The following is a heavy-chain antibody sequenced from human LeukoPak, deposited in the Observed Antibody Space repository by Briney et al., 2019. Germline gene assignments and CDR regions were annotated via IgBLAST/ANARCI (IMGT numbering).Heavy chain of an antibody. J-gene: IGHJ4*02. CDR2: IWYDGSNK. D-gene: IGHD3-10*01. Sequence: GRSLRLSCAASGFTFSSYGMHWVRQAPGKGLEWVAVIWYDGSNKYYADSVKGRFTISRDNSKNTLYLQINSLRAEDTAVYYCARFYGSAGAADYWGQGTLVTVSS. V-gene: IGHV3-33*01. CDR3: ARFYGSAGAADY. CDR1: GFTFSSYG.